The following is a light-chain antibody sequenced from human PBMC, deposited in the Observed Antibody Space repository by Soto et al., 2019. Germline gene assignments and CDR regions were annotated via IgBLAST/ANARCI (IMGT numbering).Light chain of an antibody. CDR2: GAS. J-gene: IGKJ2*01. V-gene: IGKV3-15*01. Sequence: EIVMTRSPATLSVSPGDRATLSCRASQSVSSNLAWYQQKPGQAPRLLIYGASARATGIPARFSGSGSGTEFTLTISSLQSEDFAVYYCQQYNNWPPYTFGQGTQLEIK. CDR1: QSVSSN. CDR3: QQYNNWPPYT.